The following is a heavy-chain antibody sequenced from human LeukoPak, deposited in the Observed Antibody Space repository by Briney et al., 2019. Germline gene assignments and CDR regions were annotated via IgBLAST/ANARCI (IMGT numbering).Heavy chain of an antibody. Sequence: SETLSLTCTVSGGSISSYYWSWIRQPPGKGLEWIGYIYYSGSTNYNPSLKSRVTISVDTSKNQFSLKLSSVTAADTAVYYCARDYNYWGQGTLVTVSS. CDR1: GGSISSYY. D-gene: IGHD3-10*01. CDR2: IYYSGST. CDR3: ARDYNY. V-gene: IGHV4-59*12. J-gene: IGHJ4*02.